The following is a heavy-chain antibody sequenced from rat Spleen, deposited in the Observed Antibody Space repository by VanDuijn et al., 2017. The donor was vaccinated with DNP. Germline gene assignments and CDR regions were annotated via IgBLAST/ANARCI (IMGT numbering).Heavy chain of an antibody. V-gene: IGHV3-1*01. CDR1: GYSITSNY. CDR2: ISYSGST. Sequence: EVQLQESGPGLVKPSQSLSLTCSVTGYSITSNYWAWIRKFPGNKMEYIGHISYSGSTNYNPSLKSRFSITRDTSKNQFFLQLNSVTTEDTATYYCARWSRYFDYWGQGVMVTDSS. J-gene: IGHJ2*01. CDR3: ARWSRYFDY.